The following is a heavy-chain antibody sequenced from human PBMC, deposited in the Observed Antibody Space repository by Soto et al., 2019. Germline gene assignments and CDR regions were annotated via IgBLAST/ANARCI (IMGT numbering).Heavy chain of an antibody. CDR1: GDTFSSYT. CDR2: IILVLGTP. D-gene: IGHD6-19*01. V-gene: IGHV1-69*08. CDR3: ARGSSGWFAY. J-gene: IGHJ5*01. Sequence: QVQLVQSGAEVKTPGSSVKVSCKASGDTFSSYTINWVRQAPGQGLEWMGRIILVLGTPSYAQKFQDRVTITADKSTRTAYMELSSLRSDDTAVYYCARGSSGWFAYWGQGTLVTVSS.